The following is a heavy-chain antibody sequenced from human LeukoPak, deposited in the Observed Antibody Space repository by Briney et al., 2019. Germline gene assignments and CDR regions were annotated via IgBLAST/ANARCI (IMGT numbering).Heavy chain of an antibody. Sequence: GASVKVSCMASGCTFSDYGITWVRQAPGQGLEWMGRISADNSNTNYAQSLRGRLTMTADTSANTAYMELRSLRSDDTAVYYCTRGTHWFDPWGQGTLVTVSS. J-gene: IGHJ5*02. V-gene: IGHV1-18*01. CDR3: TRGTHWFDP. CDR1: GCTFSDYG. CDR2: ISADNSNT.